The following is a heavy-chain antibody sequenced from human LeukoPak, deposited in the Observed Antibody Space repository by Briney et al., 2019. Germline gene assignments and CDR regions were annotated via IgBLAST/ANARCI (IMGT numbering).Heavy chain of an antibody. D-gene: IGHD2-2*01. J-gene: IGHJ3*02. CDR2: MYYDGSP. V-gene: IGHV4-31*03. Sequence: SETLSLTCTVSGVSITNDQYYWSWFRQRPRKGLEWIGYMYYDGSPHYNPSLKSRVTISFDTSKNQFSLRLTSVTAADTAVYYCATPFCGSISCLDVFDIWGQGTTVTVSS. CDR3: ATPFCGSISCLDVFDI. CDR1: GVSITNDQYY.